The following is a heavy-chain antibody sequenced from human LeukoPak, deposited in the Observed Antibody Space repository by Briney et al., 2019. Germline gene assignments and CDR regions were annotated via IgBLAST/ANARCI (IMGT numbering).Heavy chain of an antibody. CDR3: AKEQWLQSDGPYDAFDI. D-gene: IGHD5-24*01. V-gene: IGHV3-30*18. CDR1: GFIPSGYA. CDR2: ISYGGSDK. Sequence: GGSLTLSCAASGFIPSGYAMNCVRHAAGKGLEWGGVISYGGSDKSYADYVNGRCNISRDNSMNTLYLQMNSLRAEDTAVYYCAKEQWLQSDGPYDAFDIWGRGTMVTVSS. J-gene: IGHJ3*02.